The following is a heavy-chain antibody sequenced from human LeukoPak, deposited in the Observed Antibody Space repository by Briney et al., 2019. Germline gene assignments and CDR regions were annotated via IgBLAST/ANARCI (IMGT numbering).Heavy chain of an antibody. CDR2: IRYDGSNK. D-gene: IGHD2-8*02. CDR1: GFTFSSYG. Sequence: PGGSLRLSCAASGFTFSSYGMHWVRQAPGKGLEWVAFIRYDGSNKYYADSVKGRFTISRDYSKNTLCLQMNSLRAEDTAVYYCARGDCAGGTCYSDYWGQGTLVTVSS. CDR3: ARGDCAGGTCYSDY. V-gene: IGHV3-30*02. J-gene: IGHJ4*02.